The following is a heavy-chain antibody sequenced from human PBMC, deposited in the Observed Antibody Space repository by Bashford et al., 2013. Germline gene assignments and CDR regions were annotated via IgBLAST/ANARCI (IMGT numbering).Heavy chain of an antibody. D-gene: IGHD4-23*01. CDR2: VYFSGST. J-gene: IGHJ4*02. V-gene: IGHV4-34*01. Sequence: SETLSLTCAVYGGSVQWLLLELDPPAPRKGLEWIGSVYFSGSTKYNPSLKSRVTISVDTSKNQFSLKLSSVTAADTAVYYCARGPSTTVVTQPFDYWGPGNPGHRLL. CDR1: GGSVQWLL. CDR3: ARGPSTTVVTQPFDY.